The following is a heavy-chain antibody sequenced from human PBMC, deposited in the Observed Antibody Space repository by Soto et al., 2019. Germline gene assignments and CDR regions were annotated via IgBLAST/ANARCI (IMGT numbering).Heavy chain of an antibody. CDR1: GGSISSYY. Sequence: SETLSLTCTVSGGSISSYYWSWIRQPPGKGLEWIGYIYYSGSTNYNPSLKSRVTISVDTSKNQFSLKLSSVTAADTAVYYCARAEGIVLVPAASTWFDPWGQGTLVTVSS. CDR2: IYYSGST. J-gene: IGHJ5*02. D-gene: IGHD2-2*01. V-gene: IGHV4-59*01. CDR3: ARAEGIVLVPAASTWFDP.